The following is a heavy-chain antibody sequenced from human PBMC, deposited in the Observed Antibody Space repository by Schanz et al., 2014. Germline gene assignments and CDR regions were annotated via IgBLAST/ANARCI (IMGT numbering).Heavy chain of an antibody. D-gene: IGHD3-22*01. J-gene: IGHJ6*02. CDR1: TSLFSRSV. CDR2: ISGSGVTI. V-gene: IGHV3-NL1*01. CDR3: ARAQEVIRLYYGVDV. Sequence: QVQLVESGGGVVQPGRSLRLSCAVSTSLFSRSVIHWVRQTPGKGLEWVSVISGSGVTIYYADSVRGRFTISRDNSMNTMYLQMNSLRSDDAAVYYCARAQEVIRLYYGVDVWGQGTTVAVSS.